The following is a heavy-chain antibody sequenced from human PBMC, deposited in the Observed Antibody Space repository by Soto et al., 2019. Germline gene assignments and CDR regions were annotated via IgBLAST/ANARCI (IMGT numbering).Heavy chain of an antibody. J-gene: IGHJ6*02. CDR3: ARDSVGAIFGVVDYYGMDV. D-gene: IGHD3-3*01. CDR1: GGTFSSYA. Sequence: SVKVSCKASGGTFSSYAISWVRQAPGQGLEWKGGIIPIFGTANYAQKFQGRVTITADESTSTAYMELSSLRSEDTAVYYCARDSVGAIFGVVDYYGMDVWGQGTTVTVSS. CDR2: IIPIFGTA. V-gene: IGHV1-69*13.